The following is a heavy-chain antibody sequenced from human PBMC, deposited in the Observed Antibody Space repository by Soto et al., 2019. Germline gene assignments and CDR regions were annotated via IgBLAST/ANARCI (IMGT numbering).Heavy chain of an antibody. D-gene: IGHD3-16*01. CDR2: IKSTTDGGTT. CDR1: GFTFSNVW. Sequence: GGSLRLSCAASGFTFSNVWLSWVRQAPGKGLEWVGRIKSTTDGGTTDYAAPVKGRFTISRDDSKNTLYLQINSLKSEDTAVYYCSTAVTPASLYHDYLDVWGSRTSVTVSS. J-gene: IGHJ6*03. CDR3: STAVTPASLYHDYLDV. V-gene: IGHV3-15*01.